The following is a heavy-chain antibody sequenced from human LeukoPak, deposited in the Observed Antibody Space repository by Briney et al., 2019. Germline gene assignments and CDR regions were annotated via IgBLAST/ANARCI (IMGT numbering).Heavy chain of an antibody. D-gene: IGHD4-17*01. CDR2: VNHNSGGT. J-gene: IGHJ4*02. Sequence: ASVKVSRKPSGYTFTGYYLHWVRQAPGQGLEWMGWVNHNSGGTNYAKRFEGRVTMTRDTSISTAYMELSRLTSDDTAVYYCARARSVTWTFSYFDYWGRGTLVTVSS. V-gene: IGHV1-2*02. CDR3: ARARSVTWTFSYFDY. CDR1: GYTFTGYY.